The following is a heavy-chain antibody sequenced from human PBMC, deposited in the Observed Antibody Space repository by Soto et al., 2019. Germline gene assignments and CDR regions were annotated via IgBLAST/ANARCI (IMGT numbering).Heavy chain of an antibody. CDR1: GDTFTSHW. V-gene: IGHV5-51*01. J-gene: IGHJ3*01. CDR3: VRHQAKELGTIRGAFDF. D-gene: IGHD3-10*01. Sequence: PGESLKISCKGSGDTFTSHWIAWVRQMPGKGLELMGLIYPADSDTRYSPSFEGQVTISVDKSISTAYLQWSSLKASDTGMYYCVRHQAKELGTIRGAFDFWGQGKKVTVSS. CDR2: IYPADSDT.